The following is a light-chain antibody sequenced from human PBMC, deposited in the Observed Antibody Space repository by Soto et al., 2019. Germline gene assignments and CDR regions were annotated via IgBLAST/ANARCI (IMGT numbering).Light chain of an antibody. V-gene: IGKV1-39*01. Sequence: DIQMTQSPSSLSASVGDRVTITCRASQSISTFLNWYQQKPGKAPKLLIYAASSLQSGVPSRFSGSGSGADFTLNIGGLQPEDFATHYCQQSYSTPRTFGQGTKVDVK. CDR3: QQSYSTPRT. CDR1: QSISTF. CDR2: AAS. J-gene: IGKJ1*01.